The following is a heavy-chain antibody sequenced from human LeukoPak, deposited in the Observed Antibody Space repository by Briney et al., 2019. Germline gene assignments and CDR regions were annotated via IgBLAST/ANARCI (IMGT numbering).Heavy chain of an antibody. D-gene: IGHD4-23*01. Sequence: GESLQISCKGSGYNFISYWIGWVRQMPGKGLEWMGIIFPSDSDTRYSPSFQGQVTISADKSISTAYLQWSSLKASDSAMYYCARIRTVVSPREFDLWGQGTLVTVSS. CDR1: GYNFISYW. CDR3: ARIRTVVSPREFDL. V-gene: IGHV5-51*01. J-gene: IGHJ5*01. CDR2: IFPSDSDT.